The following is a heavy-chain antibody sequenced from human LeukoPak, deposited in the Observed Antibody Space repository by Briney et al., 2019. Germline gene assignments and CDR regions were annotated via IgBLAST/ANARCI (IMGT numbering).Heavy chain of an antibody. J-gene: IGHJ4*02. CDR2: IYSGGTT. Sequence: GGSLRLSCAVSGFTVSGNYMSWARQAPGKGLEWVSLIYSGGTTYYADSVKGRFTISRDNSKNTLYLQMNSLRAEDTAVYYCARGSHFSSSWYENQYYFDYWGQGTLVTVSS. V-gene: IGHV3-53*01. CDR3: ARGSHFSSSWYENQYYFDY. D-gene: IGHD6-13*01. CDR1: GFTVSGNY.